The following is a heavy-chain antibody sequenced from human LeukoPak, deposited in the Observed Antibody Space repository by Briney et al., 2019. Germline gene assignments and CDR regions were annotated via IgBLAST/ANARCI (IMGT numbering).Heavy chain of an antibody. J-gene: IGHJ6*02. Sequence: GGSLRLSCAASEFNFSSYWMIWVRQAPGKGLEWVANIKQDGSETYYVDSVKGRFTISRDNAKNSLYLQMNNLRAEDTAVYFCTRDGMEVWGQGTTVIVSS. CDR2: IKQDGSET. CDR3: TRDGMEV. CDR1: EFNFSSYW. V-gene: IGHV3-7*01.